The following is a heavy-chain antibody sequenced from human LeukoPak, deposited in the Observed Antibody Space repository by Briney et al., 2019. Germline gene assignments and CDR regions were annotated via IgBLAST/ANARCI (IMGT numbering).Heavy chain of an antibody. CDR1: GGSISSGGYY. D-gene: IGHD3-3*01. CDR3: ARASSITIFGVVKINWFDP. V-gene: IGHV4-31*03. J-gene: IGHJ5*02. Sequence: SETLSLTCTVSGGSISSGGYYWSWIRQHPGKGLEWIGYIYYSGSTYYNPSLKSRVTISVDTSKNQLSLQLSSVTAADTAVYYCARASSITIFGVVKINWFDPWGPGTLVTVSS. CDR2: IYYSGST.